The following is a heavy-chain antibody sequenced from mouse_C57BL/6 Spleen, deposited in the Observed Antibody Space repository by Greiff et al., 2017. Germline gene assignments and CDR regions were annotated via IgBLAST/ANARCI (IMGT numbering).Heavy chain of an antibody. CDR1: GYTFTDYY. V-gene: IGHV1-26*01. Sequence: EVQLQQSGPELVKPGASVKISCKASGYTFTDYYMNWVKQSHGKSLEWIGDINPNNGGTSYNQKFKGKATLTVDKSSSTGYMELRSLTSEDSAVYYCASTGLREARDYGGQGTSVTVSS. CDR2: INPNNGGT. CDR3: ASTGLREARDY. D-gene: IGHD1-1*01. J-gene: IGHJ4*01.